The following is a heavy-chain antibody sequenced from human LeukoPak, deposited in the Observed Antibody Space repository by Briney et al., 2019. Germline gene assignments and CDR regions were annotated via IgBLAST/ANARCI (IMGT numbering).Heavy chain of an antibody. V-gene: IGHV4-30-4*01. CDR1: GVSISSGDYY. CDR2: IYYSGST. J-gene: IGHJ4*02. Sequence: PSETLSLTCTVSGVSISSGDYYWGWIRQPPGKGLECIGYIYYSGSTYYNPSLKSRFTISVDTSKNQFSLKLTSVTAADTAVYYCARWVGGYSYGYDYWGRGTLVTVSS. D-gene: IGHD5-18*01. CDR3: ARWVGGYSYGYDY.